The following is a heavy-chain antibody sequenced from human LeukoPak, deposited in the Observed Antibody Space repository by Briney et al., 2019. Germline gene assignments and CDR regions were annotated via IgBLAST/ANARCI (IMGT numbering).Heavy chain of an antibody. CDR2: INHSGST. Sequence: SETLSLTCAVYGGSFSGYYWSWIRQPPGKGLEWIGEINHSGSTNYNPSLKSRVTISVDTSKNQFSLKLSPVTAADTAVYYCAREVVVAAKYAFDIWGQGTMVTVSS. D-gene: IGHD2-15*01. CDR1: GGSFSGYY. J-gene: IGHJ3*02. CDR3: AREVVVAAKYAFDI. V-gene: IGHV4-34*01.